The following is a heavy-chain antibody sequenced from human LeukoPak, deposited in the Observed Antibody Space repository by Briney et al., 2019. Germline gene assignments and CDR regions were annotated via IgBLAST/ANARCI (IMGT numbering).Heavy chain of an antibody. CDR1: GYTFTSYD. CDR3: ARDDIVATIGDFDY. J-gene: IGHJ4*02. V-gene: IGHV1-8*01. D-gene: IGHD5-12*01. CDR2: MNPNSGNT. Sequence: ASVKVSCKASGYTFTSYDINWVRQATGQGLEWMGWMNPNSGNTGYAQKFQDRVTMTRNTSISTAYMELSSLRSEDTAVYYCARDDIVATIGDFDYWGQGTLVTVSS.